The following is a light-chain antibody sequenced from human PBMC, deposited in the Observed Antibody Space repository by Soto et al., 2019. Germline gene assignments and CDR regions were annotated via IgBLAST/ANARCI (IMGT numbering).Light chain of an antibody. J-gene: IGLJ3*02. CDR1: SSNIGAGYD. V-gene: IGLV1-40*01. CDR2: GDI. Sequence: QSVLTQPPSVSGAPGQRVTISCTGSSSNIGAGYDVHWYQQLPGTAPQLLIFGDINRPSGVPDRFSGSKSVTSASLAITGLQAEDEADYYCQSYDSSLSSVVFGGGTKLTVL. CDR3: QSYDSSLSSVV.